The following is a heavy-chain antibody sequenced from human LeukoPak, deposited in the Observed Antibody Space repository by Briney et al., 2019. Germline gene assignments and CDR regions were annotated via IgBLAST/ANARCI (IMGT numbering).Heavy chain of an antibody. J-gene: IGHJ4*02. CDR2: IIPIFGTA. D-gene: IGHD2-15*01. V-gene: IGHV1-69*05. CDR1: GGTFSSYA. Sequence: GSSVKVSCKASGGTFSSYAISWVRQAPGQGLEWMGGIIPIFGTANYAQKFQGRVTITTDESTSTAYMELSSLRSEDTAVYYCARRRPYCSGGSCYSYYFDYWGQGTLVTVSS. CDR3: ARRRPYCSGGSCYSYYFDY.